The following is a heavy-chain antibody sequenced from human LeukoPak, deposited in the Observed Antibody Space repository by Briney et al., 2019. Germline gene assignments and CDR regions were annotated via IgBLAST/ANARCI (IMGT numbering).Heavy chain of an antibody. V-gene: IGHV3-30-3*01. CDR2: ISYDGSFQ. Sequence: PGGSLRLSCSVSGFTFSSHAMHWVRQAPGKGLECVAYISYDGSFQYHADSVKGRFTISRDNAKNSLYLQMYSLRAEGTAVYYCVRDYRACFDYWGQGTLVTVSS. CDR3: VRDYRACFDY. D-gene: IGHD3-16*02. CDR1: GFTFSSHA. J-gene: IGHJ4*02.